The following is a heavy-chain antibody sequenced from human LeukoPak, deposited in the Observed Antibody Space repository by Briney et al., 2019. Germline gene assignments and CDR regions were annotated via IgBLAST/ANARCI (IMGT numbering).Heavy chain of an antibody. V-gene: IGHV4-61*02. CDR1: GGSISSGSYY. D-gene: IGHD3-10*01. CDR3: ARVLRGSHGYYFDS. J-gene: IGHJ4*02. Sequence: SETLSLTCTVSGGSISSGSYYWSWIRQPAGKGLEWIGRIYTSGSTNYNPSLKSRVTISVDTSNNQFSLKLSSVTAADTAVYYCARVLRGSHGYYFDSWGQGTLVTVSS. CDR2: IYTSGST.